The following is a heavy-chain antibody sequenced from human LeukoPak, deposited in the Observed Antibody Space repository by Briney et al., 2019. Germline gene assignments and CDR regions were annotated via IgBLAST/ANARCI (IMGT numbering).Heavy chain of an antibody. V-gene: IGHV3-48*03. CDR1: GFIFSSYD. D-gene: IGHD2-15*01. Sequence: GGPLRLSCSASGFIFSSYDMNWVRQAPGRGLEWVSFISRDGTTQYADSLKGRFTISRDNAKNSLSLQMNSLRDEETAVYYCARDWVARGGDYMDVWGKGTTVTISS. J-gene: IGHJ6*03. CDR3: ARDWVARGGDYMDV. CDR2: ISRDGTT.